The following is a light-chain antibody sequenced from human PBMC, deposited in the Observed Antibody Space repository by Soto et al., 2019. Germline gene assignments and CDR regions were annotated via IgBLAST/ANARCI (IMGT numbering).Light chain of an antibody. CDR3: QTWGTGTVV. V-gene: IGLV4-69*01. J-gene: IGLJ2*01. CDR1: SGHSSYA. CDR2: LNSDGSH. Sequence: QSVLTQSPSASASLGASVKLTCTLSSGHSSYAIAWHQQQPEKGPRYLMKLNSDGSHSKGDGIPVRFSGSSSGAERYLTISSLQSEDDADYYCQTWGTGTVVFGGGTKLTVL.